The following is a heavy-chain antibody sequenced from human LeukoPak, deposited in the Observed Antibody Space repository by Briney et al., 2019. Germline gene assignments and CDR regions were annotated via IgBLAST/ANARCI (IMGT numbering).Heavy chain of an antibody. CDR1: GFTFSSYA. D-gene: IGHD6-19*01. V-gene: IGHV3-23*01. CDR3: AKETQWLVQGGSVDY. Sequence: PGGSVRLSCAASGFTFSSYAMSWVRQAPGKGLEWVSAISGSGGSTYYADSVKGRFTISRDNSKNTLYLQMNSLRAEDTAVYYCAKETQWLVQGGSVDYWGQGTLVTASS. CDR2: ISGSGGST. J-gene: IGHJ4*02.